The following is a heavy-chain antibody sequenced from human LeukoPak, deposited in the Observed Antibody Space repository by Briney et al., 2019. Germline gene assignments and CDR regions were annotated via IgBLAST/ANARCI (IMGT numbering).Heavy chain of an antibody. CDR1: GFTFKNYA. J-gene: IGHJ4*02. CDR3: AKGRYFDWLYPVD. CDR2: ISGSGGST. D-gene: IGHD3-9*01. V-gene: IGHV3-23*01. Sequence: GGSLRLSCTTSGFTFKNYAMTWVRQAPGKGLEWVSAISGSGGSTYYADSVKGRFTISRDNSKNTLYLQMNSLRAEDTAVYYCAKGRYFDWLYPVDWGQGTLVTVSS.